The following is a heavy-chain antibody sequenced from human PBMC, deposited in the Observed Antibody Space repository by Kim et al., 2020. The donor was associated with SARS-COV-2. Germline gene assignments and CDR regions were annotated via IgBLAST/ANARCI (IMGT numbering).Heavy chain of an antibody. Sequence: GGSLRLSCAASGFNFSTHVMHWVRQAPGKGLEWVAVTSYDEKSKYYADSVKGRFTISRDNSKNVLYLQMNSVRGEDTAVYYCAKESDAFDIWGQGPMFTV. J-gene: IGHJ3*02. CDR1: GFNFSTHV. CDR3: AKESDAFDI. CDR2: TSYDEKSK. V-gene: IGHV3-30*18.